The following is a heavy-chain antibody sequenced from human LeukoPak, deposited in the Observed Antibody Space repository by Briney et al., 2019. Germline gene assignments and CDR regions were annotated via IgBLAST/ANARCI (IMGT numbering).Heavy chain of an antibody. CDR1: GFTFGNFG. J-gene: IGHJ4*02. V-gene: IGHV3-49*04. CDR2: IRSKAYGGTT. D-gene: IGHD5-18*01. Sequence: GSLRLSCTASGFTFGNFGMSWVRQAPGKGLQWVGFIRSKAYGGTTEYAASVKGRFTISRDDSTRIAYLQMNSLKTDDTGVYYCSRERYSYGPFDYWGQGTLVTVSS. CDR3: SRERYSYGPFDY.